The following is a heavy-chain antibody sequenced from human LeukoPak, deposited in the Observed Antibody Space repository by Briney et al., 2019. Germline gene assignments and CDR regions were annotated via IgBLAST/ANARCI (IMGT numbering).Heavy chain of an antibody. Sequence: ASVKDSCKASGGTFSSYAISWVRQAPGQGLEGMGGIIPIFGTANYAHKFQGRVTITADKSTSTAYMELSSLRSEDTAVYYCARDGQYCSSTSCSYFDYWGQGTLVTVSS. CDR2: IIPIFGTA. CDR1: GGTFSSYA. CDR3: ARDGQYCSSTSCSYFDY. V-gene: IGHV1-69*06. D-gene: IGHD2-2*01. J-gene: IGHJ4*02.